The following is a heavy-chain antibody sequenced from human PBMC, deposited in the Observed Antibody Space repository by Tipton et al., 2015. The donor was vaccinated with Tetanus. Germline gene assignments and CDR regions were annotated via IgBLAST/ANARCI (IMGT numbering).Heavy chain of an antibody. CDR2: INPNSGGT. CDR3: ARGMDHDSSGIDDF. D-gene: IGHD3-22*01. Sequence: QVQLVQSGPEVKKPGASVKVSCKASGYTFTGYYMHWVRQAPGQGLEWMGWINPNSGGTNYAQKFQGRVTMTRDTSISTAYMEVSRLRSDDTAIYYCARGMDHDSSGIDDFWGQGTLVTVSS. CDR1: GYTFTGYY. J-gene: IGHJ4*02. V-gene: IGHV1-2*02.